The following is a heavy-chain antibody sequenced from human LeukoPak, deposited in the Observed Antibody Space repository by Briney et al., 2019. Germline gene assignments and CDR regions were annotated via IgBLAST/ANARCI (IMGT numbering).Heavy chain of an antibody. V-gene: IGHV3-7*04. D-gene: IGHD6-13*01. CDR3: ARGTIAAAGYYDFDY. J-gene: IGHJ4*02. Sequence: GGSLRLSCAASGFTFSSYWMSWVRQAPGKGLEWVANIKKDGSEKYYVDSVKGRFTISRDNAKNSLYLQMNSLRAEDTAVYYCARGTIAAAGYYDFDYWGQGTQVTVSS. CDR1: GFTFSSYW. CDR2: IKKDGSEK.